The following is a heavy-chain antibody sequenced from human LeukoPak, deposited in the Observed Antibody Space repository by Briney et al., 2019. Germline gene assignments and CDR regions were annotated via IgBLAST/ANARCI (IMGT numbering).Heavy chain of an antibody. CDR2: ISAYNGNT. V-gene: IGHV1-18*01. Sequence: ASVKVSCKASGYTFTSYGISWVRQAPGQGLEWMGWISAYNGNTNYAQKLQGRVTMTTDTSTSTAYMELRSLRSDDTAVYYCARTPMGYYYGSGSYSHFQHWGQGTLVTVSS. D-gene: IGHD3-10*01. CDR1: GYTFTSYG. CDR3: ARTPMGYYYGSGSYSHFQH. J-gene: IGHJ1*01.